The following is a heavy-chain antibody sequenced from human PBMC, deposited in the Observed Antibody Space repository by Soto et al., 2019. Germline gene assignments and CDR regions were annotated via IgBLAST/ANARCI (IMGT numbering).Heavy chain of an antibody. CDR1: GFSLNTRDLG. J-gene: IGHJ4*02. Sequence: QITLKESGPTLVKPTETLTLTCTFSGFSLNTRDLGVGWIRQPPGKALEWLAIIYWDVSKHYSPSLQSKLTITKDTSKNQVVLTVTDMDPVDTATYYCAQKGRGYFDYWGQGTLVTVSS. CDR3: AQKGRGYFDY. D-gene: IGHD3-10*01. CDR2: IYWDVSK. V-gene: IGHV2-5*02.